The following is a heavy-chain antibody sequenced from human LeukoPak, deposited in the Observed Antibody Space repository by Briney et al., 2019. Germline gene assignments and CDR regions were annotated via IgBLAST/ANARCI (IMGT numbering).Heavy chain of an antibody. CDR2: INPNSGST. CDR3: ARERPHYMDV. V-gene: IGHV1-2*02. CDR1: GGTFSSYA. Sequence: ASVKVSCKASGGTFSSYAISWVRQAPGQGLEWMGWINPNSGSTNYAQKFQGRVTMTRDMSISTVYMELSRLRSDDTAMYYCARERPHYMDVWGTGTTVIVSS. J-gene: IGHJ6*03.